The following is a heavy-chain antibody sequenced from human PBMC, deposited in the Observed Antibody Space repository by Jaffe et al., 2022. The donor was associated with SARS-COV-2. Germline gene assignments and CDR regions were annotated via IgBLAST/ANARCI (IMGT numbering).Heavy chain of an antibody. Sequence: EVQLVESGGGLVKPGGSLRLSCAASGFTFSSYSMNWVRQAPGKGLEWVSSISSSSSYIYYADSVKGRFTISRDNAKNSLYLQMNSLRAEDTAVYYCARDSHYGSGKGYGMDVWGQGTTVTVSS. J-gene: IGHJ6*02. D-gene: IGHD3-10*01. CDR3: ARDSHYGSGKGYGMDV. V-gene: IGHV3-21*01. CDR2: ISSSSSYI. CDR1: GFTFSSYS.